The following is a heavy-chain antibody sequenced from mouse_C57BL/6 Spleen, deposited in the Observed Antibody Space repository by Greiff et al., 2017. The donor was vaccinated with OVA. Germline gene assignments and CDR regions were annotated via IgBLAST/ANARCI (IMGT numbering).Heavy chain of an antibody. D-gene: IGHD1-1*01. Sequence: VMLVESGAELVKPGASVKISCKASGYAFSSYWMNWVKQRPGKGLEWIGQIYPGDGDTNYNGKFKGKATLTADKSSSTAYMQLSSLTSEDSAVYFCARFYYGSSYVYWGQGTTLTVSS. J-gene: IGHJ2*01. CDR2: IYPGDGDT. CDR1: GYAFSSYW. V-gene: IGHV1-80*01. CDR3: ARFYYGSSYVY.